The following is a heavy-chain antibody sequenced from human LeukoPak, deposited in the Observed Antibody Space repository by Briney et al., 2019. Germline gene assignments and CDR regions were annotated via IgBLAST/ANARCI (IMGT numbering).Heavy chain of an antibody. Sequence: PGGSLRLSCAASGFTFRSYVMHWVRQAPGKGLEWVAVIWADGSNKYYADSVKGRFTISRDNFKNTLYLEMNSLRAEDTAVYYCARDGIRGALDYWGQGTLFTVSS. CDR2: IWADGSNK. CDR1: GFTFRSYV. CDR3: ARDGIRGALDY. V-gene: IGHV3-33*01. D-gene: IGHD3-10*01. J-gene: IGHJ4*02.